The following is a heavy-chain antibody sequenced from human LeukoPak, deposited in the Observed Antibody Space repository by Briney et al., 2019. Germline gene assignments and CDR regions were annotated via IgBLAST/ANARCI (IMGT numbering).Heavy chain of an antibody. CDR1: GDSVSSTSAA. Sequence: SQTLSLTCAISGDSVSSTSAAWNWVRQSPSRGLEWLGRTYYRSKWYRYYAPSVKSRININPDTSKNQFSLQLNSVTPEDTAVYYCARGPSHFQHWGQGTLVTVSS. V-gene: IGHV6-1*01. J-gene: IGHJ1*01. CDR3: ARGPSHFQH. CDR2: TYYRSKWYR.